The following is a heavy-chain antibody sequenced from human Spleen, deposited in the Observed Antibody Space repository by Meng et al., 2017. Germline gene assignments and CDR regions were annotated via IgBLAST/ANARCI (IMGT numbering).Heavy chain of an antibody. D-gene: IGHD6-13*01. Sequence: QVRLVKSGAQVRKPGASVKVSCNPSGYTFTAYWLHWVRLAPGQGLEWMGRIDPGSGGTQYPQNFQGRVLMTRDTSISTTYMELSGLRSDDTAVYYCVRDEDISAAGKLFGDYWGQGTLVTVSS. CDR3: VRDEDISAAGKLFGDY. V-gene: IGHV1-2*06. CDR1: GYTFTAYW. CDR2: IDPGSGGT. J-gene: IGHJ4*02.